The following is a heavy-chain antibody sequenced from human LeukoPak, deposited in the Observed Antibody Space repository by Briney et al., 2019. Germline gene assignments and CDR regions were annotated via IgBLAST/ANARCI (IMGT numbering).Heavy chain of an antibody. CDR3: ARSRWGTLIAAPRWFDP. CDR1: GGSFSGYY. Sequence: SETLSLTCAVYGGSFSGYYWSWIRQPPGKGLEWIGEINHSGSTNYNPSLKSRVTISVDTSKNQFSLKLSSVTAADTAVYYCARSRWGTLIAAPRWFDPWGQGTLVTVSS. V-gene: IGHV4-34*01. J-gene: IGHJ5*02. D-gene: IGHD6-25*01. CDR2: INHSGST.